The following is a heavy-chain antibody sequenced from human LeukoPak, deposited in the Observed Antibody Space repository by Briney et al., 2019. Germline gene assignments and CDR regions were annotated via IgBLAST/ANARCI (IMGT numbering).Heavy chain of an antibody. CDR2: ISGSGGST. J-gene: IGHJ6*02. CDR3: AKWVDWSPPAGMDV. Sequence: GGSLRLSCAASGFTFSSYAMSWVRQAPGKGLEWVSGISGSGGSTYYADSVKGRLTISRDNSKNTLYLQMNSLRAEDTAVYYCAKWVDWSPPAGMDVWGQGTTVTVSS. CDR1: GFTFSSYA. V-gene: IGHV3-23*01. D-gene: IGHD3-9*01.